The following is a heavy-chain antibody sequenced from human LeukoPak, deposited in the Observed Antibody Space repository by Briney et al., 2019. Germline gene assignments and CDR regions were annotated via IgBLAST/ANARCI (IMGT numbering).Heavy chain of an antibody. Sequence: GGSLRLSCAASGSAFSNYAMNWVRQAPGKGLEWVSSINYDSGYIQYADSVKGRFTISRDNAKNSLYLQMSTLRAEDTAVYYCVREPDGINIAEYFRHWGQGTLVTVSS. CDR3: VREPDGINIAEYFRH. V-gene: IGHV3-21*01. CDR1: GSAFSNYA. J-gene: IGHJ1*01. CDR2: INYDSGYI. D-gene: IGHD1-26*01.